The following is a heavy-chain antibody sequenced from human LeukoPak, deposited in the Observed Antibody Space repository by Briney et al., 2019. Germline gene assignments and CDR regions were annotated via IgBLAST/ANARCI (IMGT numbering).Heavy chain of an antibody. Sequence: KPSETLSLTCTVSGGSISSSSYYWGWIRQPPGKGLEWIGSIYYSGSTYYNPSLKSRVTISVDTSKNQFSLKLSSVTAADTAVYYCARESVYCSGGSCSIRFDYWGQGTLVTVSS. CDR2: IYYSGST. V-gene: IGHV4-39*02. CDR3: ARESVYCSGGSCSIRFDY. D-gene: IGHD2-15*01. CDR1: GGSISSSSYY. J-gene: IGHJ4*02.